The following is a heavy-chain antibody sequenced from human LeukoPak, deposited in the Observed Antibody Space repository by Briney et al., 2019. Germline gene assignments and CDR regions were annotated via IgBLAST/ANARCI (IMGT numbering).Heavy chain of an antibody. Sequence: PGGSLRLSCGASGFTFGTYWMHWVRQAPGKGLEWISSITSSSSYTFYADSVKGRFTISRDNAKNSLYLQMNSLRAEDTAVYYCARDRVLDYGDFLDAFDIWGQGTMVTVSS. J-gene: IGHJ3*02. CDR1: GFTFGTYW. V-gene: IGHV3-21*01. CDR3: ARDRVLDYGDFLDAFDI. D-gene: IGHD4-17*01. CDR2: ITSSSSYT.